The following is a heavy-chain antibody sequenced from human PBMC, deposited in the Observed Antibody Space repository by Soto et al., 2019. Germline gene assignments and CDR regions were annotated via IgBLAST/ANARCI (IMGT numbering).Heavy chain of an antibody. CDR3: ARDRYDALVRATSAFDI. J-gene: IGHJ3*02. CDR2: INHSGST. Sequence: PSETLSLTCAVYGGSFSGYYWTWIRQPPGTGLEWIGEINHSGSTNYNPSLKSRVTISVDTSKNQFSLKLTSVTAADTAVYYCARDRYDALVRATSAFDIWGQGTMVT. CDR1: GGSFSGYY. D-gene: IGHD1-26*01. V-gene: IGHV4-34*01.